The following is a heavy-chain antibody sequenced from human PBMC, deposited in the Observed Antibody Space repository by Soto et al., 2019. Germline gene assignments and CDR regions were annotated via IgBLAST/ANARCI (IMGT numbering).Heavy chain of an antibody. Sequence: GGSLRLSCAASGFTFSNAWMSWVRQAPGKGLEWVGRIKSKTDGGTTDYAAPVKGRFTISRDDSKNTLYLQMNSLKTEDTAVYYCTTDTVCSSTSCYMGAYYYGMDVWGQGTTVTVSS. CDR3: TTDTVCSSTSCYMGAYYYGMDV. D-gene: IGHD2-2*02. V-gene: IGHV3-15*01. J-gene: IGHJ6*02. CDR2: IKSKTDGGTT. CDR1: GFTFSNAW.